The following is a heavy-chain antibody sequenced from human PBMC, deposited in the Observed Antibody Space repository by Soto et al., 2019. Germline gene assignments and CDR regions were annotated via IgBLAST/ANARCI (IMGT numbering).Heavy chain of an antibody. D-gene: IGHD5-12*01. CDR3: ARDTGRYSGYDSFDY. CDR1: GGSFSGYY. Sequence: QVQLQQWGAGLLKPSETLSLTCAVYGGSFSGYYWSWIRQPPGKGLEWIGEINHSGSTNYNPALKRRVTISVDTPTNQLSLKLSSVTAADTAVYYCARDTGRYSGYDSFDYWGQGTLVTVSS. J-gene: IGHJ4*02. CDR2: INHSGST. V-gene: IGHV4-34*01.